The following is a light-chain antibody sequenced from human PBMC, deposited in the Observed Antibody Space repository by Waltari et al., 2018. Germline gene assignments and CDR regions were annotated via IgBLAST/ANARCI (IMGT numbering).Light chain of an antibody. V-gene: IGLV2-14*03. CDR3: SSYTTTNTLEVM. CDR1: SSDIGGSNY. Sequence: QSALTQPASVSGSPGPPITISCPGTSSDIGGSNYVSWYQQHPGKAPKLLIYHVNTRPSGVSNRFSGSKSGNTASLTISGLQAEDESDYYCSSYTTTNTLEVMFGTGTKLTVL. CDR2: HVN. J-gene: IGLJ3*02.